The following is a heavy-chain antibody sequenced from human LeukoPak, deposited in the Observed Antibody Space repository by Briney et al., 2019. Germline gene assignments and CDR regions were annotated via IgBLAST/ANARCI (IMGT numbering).Heavy chain of an antibody. CDR3: AKDISVAAAEGGDFDY. Sequence: GGSLRLSCAASGFTFSSYSMNWVRQVPGRGPEWVANVNRDGSETYYLDSVKGRFTISKDNAKNSLYLQMNSLRAEDTALYYCAKDISVAAAEGGDFDYWGQGALVTVSS. CDR2: VNRDGSET. V-gene: IGHV3-7*03. D-gene: IGHD6-13*01. CDR1: GFTFSSYS. J-gene: IGHJ4*02.